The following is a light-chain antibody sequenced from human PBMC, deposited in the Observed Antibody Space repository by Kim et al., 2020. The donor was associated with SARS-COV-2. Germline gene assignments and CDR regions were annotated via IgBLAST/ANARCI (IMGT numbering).Light chain of an antibody. V-gene: IGLV9-49*01. CDR2: VGTGGIVG. CDR3: GTDHGSGSNFVWV. J-gene: IGLJ3*02. CDR1: RGYSNYK. Sequence: CTLGRGYSNYKVDWYQQRPGKGPRFVMRVGTGGIVGSKGDGIPDRFSVLGSGLNRYLTIKNIQEEDESDYHCGTDHGSGSNFVWVFGGGTQLTVL.